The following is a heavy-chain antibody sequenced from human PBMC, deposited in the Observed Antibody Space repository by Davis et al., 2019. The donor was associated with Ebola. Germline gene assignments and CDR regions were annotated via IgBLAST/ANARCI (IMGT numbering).Heavy chain of an antibody. CDR3: ARPVPYYDFWGGYPSFYFDY. CDR1: GGSISSYY. J-gene: IGHJ4*02. V-gene: IGHV4-59*05. D-gene: IGHD3-3*01. CDR2: IYYSGST. Sequence: MPSETLSLTCTVSGGSISSYYWSWIRQPPGKGLEWIGSIYYSGSTYYNPSLKSRVTISVDTSKNQFSLKLSSVTAADTAVYYCARPVPYYDFWGGYPSFYFDYWGQGTLVTISS.